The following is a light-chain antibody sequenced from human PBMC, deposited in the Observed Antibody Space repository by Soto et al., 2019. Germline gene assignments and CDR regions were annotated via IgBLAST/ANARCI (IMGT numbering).Light chain of an antibody. J-gene: IGKJ1*01. Sequence: EAVLTQSPGTLSLSPGEGATLSCRAGHSLRNNYLAWYQQRPGQAPRLLIYGASNRAADVPDRFSGSGSGTEFTLTISRLEPEDFAVYYCHQYDTSRSTFGQGTKVEIK. CDR2: GAS. CDR3: HQYDTSRST. V-gene: IGKV3-20*01. CDR1: HSLRNNY.